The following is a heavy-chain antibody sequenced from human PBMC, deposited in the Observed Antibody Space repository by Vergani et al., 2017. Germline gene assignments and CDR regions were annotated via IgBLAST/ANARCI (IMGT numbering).Heavy chain of an antibody. CDR3: AHRRPGMATADDNWFDP. CDR2: IYWNDDK. CDR1: GFSLSTRGVG. D-gene: IGHD5-24*01. Sequence: QITLKESGPTLVKPTQTLTLTCTFSGFSLSTRGVGVGWIRQPPGKDLEWLALIYWNDDKRYSPSLKSRLTITKDTSKNQVVLTMTNMDPVDTATYYCAHRRPGMATADDNWFDPWGQGTLVTVSS. V-gene: IGHV2-5*01. J-gene: IGHJ5*02.